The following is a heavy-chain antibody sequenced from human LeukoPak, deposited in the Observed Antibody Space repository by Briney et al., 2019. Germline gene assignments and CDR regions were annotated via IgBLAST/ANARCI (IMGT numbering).Heavy chain of an antibody. V-gene: IGHV3-15*01. J-gene: IGHJ4*02. CDR2: IKSKTDGGTT. CDR1: GFTFSDYY. D-gene: IGHD1-26*01. CDR3: TTRGGSFSIFDY. Sequence: GGSLRLSCAASGFTFSDYYMTWIRQAPGKGLEWVGRIKSKTDGGTTDYAAPVKGRFTISRDDSKNTLYLQMNSLKTEDTAVYYCTTRGGSFSIFDYWGQGTLVTVSS.